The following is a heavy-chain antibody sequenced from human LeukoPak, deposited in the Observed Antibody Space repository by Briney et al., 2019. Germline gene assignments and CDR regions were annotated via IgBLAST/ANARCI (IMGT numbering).Heavy chain of an antibody. J-gene: IGHJ4*02. CDR2: IDNYGSSP. CDR3: ARVQWGSLVAIDY. Sequence: GGSLRLSCAASGFTFSSYWMHWVRQAPGKGLVWVSRIDNYGSSPSYADSVKGRFTISRDNAKNTLYLQMNSLRAEDTAVYYCARVQWGSLVAIDYWGQGTLVTVSS. CDR1: GFTFSSYW. V-gene: IGHV3-74*01. D-gene: IGHD5-12*01.